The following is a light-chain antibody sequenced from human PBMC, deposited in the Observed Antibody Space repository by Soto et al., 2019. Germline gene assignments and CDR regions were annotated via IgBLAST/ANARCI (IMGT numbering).Light chain of an antibody. CDR3: QQRSSWPLLT. Sequence: EIVLTQSPATLSLSPGERATLSCRASQSVSNYLAWFQQKPCQAPRLLIYDASNRATGIPARFSGSGSGTDFTLTISSLEPEDFAVYYCQQRSSWPLLTFGGGTKVEI. J-gene: IGKJ4*01. CDR1: QSVSNY. CDR2: DAS. V-gene: IGKV3-11*01.